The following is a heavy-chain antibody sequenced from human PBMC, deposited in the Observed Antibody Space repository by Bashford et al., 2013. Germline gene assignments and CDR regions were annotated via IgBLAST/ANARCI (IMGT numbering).Heavy chain of an antibody. CDR2: IYYTGST. Sequence: SETLSLTCTVSGGSISSYYWNWVRQPPGKGTGVDCLIYYTGSTNYNPSLKSRVTISVDTSKNQFSLKLSSVTAADTAVYYCARQDCSSTSCYPDYWGQGTLVTVSS. V-gene: IGHV4-59*08. J-gene: IGHJ4*02. D-gene: IGHD2-2*01. CDR3: ARQDCSSTSCYPDY. CDR1: GGSISSYY.